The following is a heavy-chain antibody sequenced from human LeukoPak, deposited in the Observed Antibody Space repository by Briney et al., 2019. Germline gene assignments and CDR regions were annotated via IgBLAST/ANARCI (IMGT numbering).Heavy chain of an antibody. J-gene: IGHJ4*02. Sequence: GGSLRLSCAVSGFTFDDYAMHSVRQVPGKGLEWVSGINWNSDSIGYADSVKGRFTTSRDNAKNSLYLQMNSLRAEDTAFYYCAINGGGDSGYGNFDYWGQGTLVTVSS. D-gene: IGHD5-12*01. CDR3: AINGGGDSGYGNFDY. CDR1: GFTFDDYA. CDR2: INWNSDSI. V-gene: IGHV3-9*01.